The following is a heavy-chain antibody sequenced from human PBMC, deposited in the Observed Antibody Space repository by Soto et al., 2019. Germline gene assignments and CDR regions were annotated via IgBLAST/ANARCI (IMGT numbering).Heavy chain of an antibody. V-gene: IGHV3-33*01. J-gene: IGHJ6*02. D-gene: IGHD2-2*02. CDR3: ARDRDCSSTSCYNDGMDV. CDR2: IWYDGSNK. Sequence: QVQLVESGGGVVQPGRSLRLSCAASGFTFSSYGMHWVRQAPGKGLEWVAVIWYDGSNKYYADSVKGRFTISRDNSKNTLYLQMNSLRAEDTAMYYCARDRDCSSTSCYNDGMDVWGQGTTVTVSS. CDR1: GFTFSSYG.